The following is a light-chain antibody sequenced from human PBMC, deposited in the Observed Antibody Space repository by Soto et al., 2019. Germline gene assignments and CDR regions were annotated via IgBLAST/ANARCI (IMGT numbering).Light chain of an antibody. J-gene: IGKJ1*01. Sequence: GDRVIITCRASQSVSNWLAWYQQKPGKAPKLLIYAASSLQSGVPSRFSGSGSGTDFTLTISSLQPEDFATYYCQQSYSTPSWTFGQGTKVDIK. CDR1: QSVSNW. CDR2: AAS. V-gene: IGKV1-39*01. CDR3: QQSYSTPSWT.